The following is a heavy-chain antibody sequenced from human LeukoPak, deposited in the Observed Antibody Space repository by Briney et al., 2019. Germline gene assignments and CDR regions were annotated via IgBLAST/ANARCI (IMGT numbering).Heavy chain of an antibody. D-gene: IGHD4-17*01. CDR1: GGPISSYY. CDR2: IYYSGST. J-gene: IGHJ5*02. Sequence: PSETLSLTCTVSGGPISSYYWSWIRQPPGKGLEWIGYIYYSGSTNYNPSLKSRVTISVDTSKNQFSLKLSSVTAADTAVYYCARDPYPGAGFDPWGQGTLVTVSS. V-gene: IGHV4-59*01. CDR3: ARDPYPGAGFDP.